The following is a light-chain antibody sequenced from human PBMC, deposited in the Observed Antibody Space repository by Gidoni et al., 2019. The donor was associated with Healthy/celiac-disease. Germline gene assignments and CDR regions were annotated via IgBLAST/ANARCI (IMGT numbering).Light chain of an antibody. V-gene: IGKV1-5*03. CDR1: QSISSW. Sequence: DIQMTQSPATLSASVGDRVTITCRASQSISSWLAWYQQKPGKAPKLLIYNASSLESGVPSRFSGSGSGTEFTLPISSLQPDDFATYYCQQYNSYSRTSGQGTKVEIK. CDR2: NAS. J-gene: IGKJ1*01. CDR3: QQYNSYSRT.